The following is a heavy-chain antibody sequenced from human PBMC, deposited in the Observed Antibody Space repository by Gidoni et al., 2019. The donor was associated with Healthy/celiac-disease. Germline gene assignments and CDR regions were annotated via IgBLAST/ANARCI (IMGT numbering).Heavy chain of an antibody. D-gene: IGHD5-18*01. CDR2: IYYSGST. CDR1: GGSISRGGYY. Sequence: QVQLQASGPGLVKPSQTLSLTCTVSGGSISRGGYYWSWIRQHPGKGLEWIGYIYYSGSTYYNPSLKSRVTISVDTSKNQFSLKLSSVTAADTAVYYCARDRTLYSYGQGWFDPWGQGTLVTVSS. V-gene: IGHV4-31*03. J-gene: IGHJ5*02. CDR3: ARDRTLYSYGQGWFDP.